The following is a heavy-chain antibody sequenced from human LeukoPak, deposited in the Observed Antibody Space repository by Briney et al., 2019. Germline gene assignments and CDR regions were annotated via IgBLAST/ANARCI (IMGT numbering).Heavy chain of an antibody. CDR1: GGSFSGYY. J-gene: IGHJ4*02. CDR2: INHSGST. CDR3: ARVSSDWYEDY. Sequence: SETLSLTCAVYGGSFSGYYWSWIRQPPGKGLEWIGEINHSGSTNYNPSLKSRVTISVDTSNNQFSLKLTSVTAADTAVYYCARVSSDWYEDYWGQGTLVTVSS. D-gene: IGHD1-1*01. V-gene: IGHV4-34*01.